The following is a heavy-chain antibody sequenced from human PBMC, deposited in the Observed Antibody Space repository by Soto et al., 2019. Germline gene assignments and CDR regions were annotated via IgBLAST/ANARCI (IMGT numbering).Heavy chain of an antibody. Sequence: GGPLRLSCAASGFTFSNYWMDWVRQAPGKGLEWVANINQDGSERHYVDSVKGRFTISRDNVKNSLYLQMNSLTAEDSALYYCSPSLDYWGQGALVTVSS. J-gene: IGHJ4*02. CDR3: SPSLDY. CDR2: INQDGSER. V-gene: IGHV3-7*01. CDR1: GFTFSNYW.